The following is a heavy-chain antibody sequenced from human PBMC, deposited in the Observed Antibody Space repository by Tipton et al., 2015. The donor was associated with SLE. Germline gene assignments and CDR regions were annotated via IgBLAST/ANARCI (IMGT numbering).Heavy chain of an antibody. CDR2: VYSSGST. CDR1: GGSISSGSYY. D-gene: IGHD1-1*01. V-gene: IGHV4-61*01. J-gene: IGHJ4*02. Sequence: TLSLTCTVSGGSISSGSYYWSWIRQPPGKGLEWIGYVYSSGSTNYNPSLRSRVTISVDTSKNQFSLNLSSVTAADTAVYFCARGPTAQLERRRGHFDYWGQGTLVTVSS. CDR3: ARGPTAQLERRRGHFDY.